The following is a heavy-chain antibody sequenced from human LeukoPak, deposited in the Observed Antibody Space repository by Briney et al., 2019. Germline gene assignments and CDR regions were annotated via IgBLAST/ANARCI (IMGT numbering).Heavy chain of an antibody. V-gene: IGHV2-5*02. Sequence: SGPTLVKPTQTLTLTCTFSGFSLRKNGVGVGWIRQPPGKALEWLALIYWDDDERYSPSLKSRLTITKDTSKNQVVLKMTNMDPVATATYYCAQSHPNLGYCTSTSCYNWFDPWGQGTLVTVSS. CDR1: GFSLRKNGVG. J-gene: IGHJ5*02. CDR3: AQSHPNLGYCTSTSCYNWFDP. D-gene: IGHD2-2*01. CDR2: IYWDDDE.